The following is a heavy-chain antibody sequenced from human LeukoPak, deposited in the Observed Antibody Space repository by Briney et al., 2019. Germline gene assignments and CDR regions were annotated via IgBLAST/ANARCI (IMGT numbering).Heavy chain of an antibody. CDR3: ARGNFPNCTNGVCRPGAFDI. CDR1: GGSISSSSYY. J-gene: IGHJ3*02. D-gene: IGHD2-8*01. V-gene: IGHV4-39*07. CDR2: IYHSGST. Sequence: SETLSLTCTVSGGSISSSSYYWGWIRQPPGKGLEWIGYIYHSGSTYYNPSLKSRVTISVDRSKNQFSLKLSSVTAADTAVYYCARGNFPNCTNGVCRPGAFDIWGQGTMVTVSS.